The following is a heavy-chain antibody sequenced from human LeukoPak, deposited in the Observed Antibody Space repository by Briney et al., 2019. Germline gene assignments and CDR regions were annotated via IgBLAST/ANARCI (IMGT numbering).Heavy chain of an antibody. CDR2: ISSSGSTI. CDR3: ARGTSLTVYSTGWYESHDY. Sequence: PGGSLRLSCAASGFTFSSYEMNWVRQAPGKGLEWVSYISSSGSTIYYADSVKGRFTISRDNAKNSLYLQMNSLRVEDTAFYYCARGTSLTVYSTGWYESHDYWGQGTLVTVSS. J-gene: IGHJ4*02. D-gene: IGHD6-19*01. CDR1: GFTFSSYE. V-gene: IGHV3-48*03.